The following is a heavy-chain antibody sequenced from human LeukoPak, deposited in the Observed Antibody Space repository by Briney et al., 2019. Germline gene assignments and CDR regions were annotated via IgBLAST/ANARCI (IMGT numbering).Heavy chain of an antibody. V-gene: IGHV4-59*01. CDR2: IYYSGST. Sequence: SETLSLTCTVSGGSISSYYWSWIRQPPGKGLEWIGYIYYSGSTNYNPSLKSRVTISVDTSKNQFSLKLSSVTAADTAVYYCARSLYGGNSVGWFDPWGQGTLVTGSS. J-gene: IGHJ5*02. D-gene: IGHD4-23*01. CDR1: GGSISSYY. CDR3: ARSLYGGNSVGWFDP.